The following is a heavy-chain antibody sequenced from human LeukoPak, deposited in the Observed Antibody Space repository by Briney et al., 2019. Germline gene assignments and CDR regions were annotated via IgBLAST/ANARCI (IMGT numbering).Heavy chain of an antibody. D-gene: IGHD3-22*01. Sequence: SETLSLTCAVYGASFRNYYWSWIRQTPGKRLEWIGEIDHSGATNYNPSLKSRVTISLDTSRNQFSLKLNSVTAADTAVYYCAKSNGYGLIDIWGQGTMVTVSS. CDR1: GASFRNYY. CDR2: IDHSGAT. CDR3: AKSNGYGLIDI. V-gene: IGHV4-34*01. J-gene: IGHJ3*02.